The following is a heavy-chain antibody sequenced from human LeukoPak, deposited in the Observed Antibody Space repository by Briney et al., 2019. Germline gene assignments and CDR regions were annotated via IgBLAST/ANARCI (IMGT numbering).Heavy chain of an antibody. Sequence: GGSLRLSCTASGFTFGDYAMSWVRQAPGKGLEWVGFIRSKAYGGTTEYAASVKGRFTISRDDSKSIAYLQMNSLKTEDTAVYYCTSTYYYGSGSSVGYMDVWGKGTTVTISS. CDR1: GFTFGDYA. D-gene: IGHD3-10*01. J-gene: IGHJ6*03. CDR2: IRSKAYGGTT. CDR3: TSTYYYGSGSSVGYMDV. V-gene: IGHV3-49*04.